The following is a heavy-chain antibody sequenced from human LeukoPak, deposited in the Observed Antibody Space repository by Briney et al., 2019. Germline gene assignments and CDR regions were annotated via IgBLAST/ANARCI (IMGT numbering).Heavy chain of an antibody. CDR2: IYPGDSRI. CDR1: GYSFTNYW. D-gene: IGHD6-13*01. J-gene: IGHJ5*02. V-gene: IGHV5-51*01. Sequence: GESLKISCQGFGYSFTNYWIGWVRQMPGKGMEWMGVIYPGDSRIRYNPSFQGQVTISVDKSISTAYLQRVSLKASDSAIYYCACRDLTSTWSFPWGQGTLVTVSS. CDR3: ACRDLTSTWSFP.